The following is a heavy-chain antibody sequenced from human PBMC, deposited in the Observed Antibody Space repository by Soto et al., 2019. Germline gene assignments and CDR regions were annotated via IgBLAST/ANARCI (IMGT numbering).Heavy chain of an antibody. CDR3: ARAKKVRFPEGGTTPRYYYGMDV. CDR2: IYYSGST. D-gene: IGHD1-1*01. J-gene: IGHJ6*02. CDR1: GGSISSSSYY. V-gene: IGHV4-39*01. Sequence: SETLSLTCTVSGGSISSSSYYWGWIRQPPGKGLEWIGSIYYSGSTYYNPSLKSRVTISVDTSKNQFSLKLSSVTAADTAVYYCARAKKVRFPEGGTTPRYYYGMDVWGQGTTVTVSS.